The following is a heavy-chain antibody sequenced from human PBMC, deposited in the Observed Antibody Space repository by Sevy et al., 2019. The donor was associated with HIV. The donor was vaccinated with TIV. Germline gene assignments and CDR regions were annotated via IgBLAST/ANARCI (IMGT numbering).Heavy chain of an antibody. V-gene: IGHV3-53*01. CDR1: GFTVSSNY. CDR3: AREREFTIFGVLIEYGMDV. D-gene: IGHD3-3*01. CDR2: IYSGGTT. J-gene: IGHJ6*02. Sequence: GGSLRLSCAASGFTVSSNYMSWVRQAPGKGLGWVSVIYSGGTTYYADSVKGRFTISRDNSKNTLYLQMNNLRAEDTAVYYCAREREFTIFGVLIEYGMDVWGQGTTVTVS.